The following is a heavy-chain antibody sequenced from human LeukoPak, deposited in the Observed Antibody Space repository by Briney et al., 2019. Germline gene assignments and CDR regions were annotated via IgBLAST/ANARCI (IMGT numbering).Heavy chain of an antibody. CDR3: AKADYDNSDSYYGWFDP. V-gene: IGHV3-23*01. J-gene: IGHJ5*02. Sequence: GGSLRLPCAASGFTFSSYAVSWVRQAPGKGLEWVSTISGRGGSTYYADSVKGRFTISRDNSKNTLYLQMNSLRAEDTAVYYCAKADYDNSDSYYGWFDPWGQGTLVTVSS. CDR2: ISGRGGST. CDR1: GFTFSSYA. D-gene: IGHD3-22*01.